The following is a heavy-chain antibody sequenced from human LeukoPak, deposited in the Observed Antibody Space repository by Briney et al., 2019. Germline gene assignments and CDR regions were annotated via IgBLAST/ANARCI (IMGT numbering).Heavy chain of an antibody. CDR3: ARNAGIDYGDYVVDI. Sequence: SETLSLTCTVSGGSISSYYWSWIRQPPGKGLEWIGYIYYSGSTNYNPSLKSRVTISVDTSKNQFSMKLSSVTAADTAVYYCARNAGIDYGDYVVDIWGQGTMVTVSS. CDR2: IYYSGST. V-gene: IGHV4-59*01. D-gene: IGHD4-17*01. CDR1: GGSISSYY. J-gene: IGHJ3*02.